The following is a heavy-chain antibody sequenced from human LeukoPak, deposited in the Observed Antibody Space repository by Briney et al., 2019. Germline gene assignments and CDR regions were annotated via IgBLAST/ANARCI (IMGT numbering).Heavy chain of an antibody. Sequence: NPSETLSLTCTVSCGSIRSYYWNSIRQPPGKGLEWIGRLYTSGSTSYNPSLKSRVTISIDTSKNQFSLKLSSVTAADTPVYDCARHAYCSSTSCYPDFDYGGQGTLVTVSS. D-gene: IGHD2-2*01. CDR3: ARHAYCSSTSCYPDFDY. V-gene: IGHV4-4*07. J-gene: IGHJ4*02. CDR2: LYTSGST. CDR1: CGSIRSYY.